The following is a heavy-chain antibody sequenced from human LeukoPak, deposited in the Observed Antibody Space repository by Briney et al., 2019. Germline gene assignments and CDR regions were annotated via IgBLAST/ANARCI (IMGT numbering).Heavy chain of an antibody. CDR2: ISYDGSNK. Sequence: GGSLRLSCAASGFTFSSYGMHWVRQAPGKGLEWVAVISYDGSNKYYADSVKGRFTISRDNSKNTLYLQMNSLRAEDTAVYYCAKDQGDCSTSCYPSYMDVWGKGTTVTVSS. D-gene: IGHD2-2*01. CDR1: GFTFSSYG. CDR3: AKDQGDCSTSCYPSYMDV. V-gene: IGHV3-30*18. J-gene: IGHJ6*03.